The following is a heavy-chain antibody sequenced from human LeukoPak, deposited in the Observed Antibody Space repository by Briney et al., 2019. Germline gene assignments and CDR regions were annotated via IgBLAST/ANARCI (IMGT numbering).Heavy chain of an antibody. CDR1: GGTFSSYA. J-gene: IGHJ4*02. V-gene: IGHV1-69*04. CDR2: IIPILGIA. CDR3: AREPHYDILTGYPEGDY. D-gene: IGHD3-9*01. Sequence: ASVNVSCKASGGTFSSYAISWVRQAPGQGLEWMGRIIPILGIANYAQKFQGRVTITADKSTSTAYMELSSLRSEDTAVYYCAREPHYDILTGYPEGDYWGQGTLVTVSS.